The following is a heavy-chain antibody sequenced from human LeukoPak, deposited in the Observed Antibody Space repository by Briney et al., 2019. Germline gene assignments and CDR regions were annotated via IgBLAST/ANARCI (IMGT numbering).Heavy chain of an antibody. Sequence: GQSRRLACALAGFTFDDYAMHWVRPPAGEGLEWVSLISGCGGSTYYADSVKGRFTISRDNSKNSLYLQMNSLRTEDTALYYCANGWVGGYYDAFDIWGQGTVVTVSS. CDR1: GFTFDDYA. D-gene: IGHD6-19*01. CDR3: ANGWVGGYYDAFDI. CDR2: ISGCGGST. J-gene: IGHJ3*02. V-gene: IGHV3-43*02.